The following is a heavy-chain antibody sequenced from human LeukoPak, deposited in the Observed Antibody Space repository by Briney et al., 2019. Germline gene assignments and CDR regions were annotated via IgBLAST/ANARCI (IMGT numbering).Heavy chain of an antibody. J-gene: IGHJ4*02. CDR3: AKGYFDWLFSPFDY. V-gene: IGHV3-9*01. Sequence: PGRSLRLSCAASGFTFDDYAMHWVRQAQGKGLERVSGISWNSGSIGYADSVKGRFTISRDNAKNSLYLQMNSLRAEDTALYYCAKGYFDWLFSPFDYWGQGTLVTVSS. CDR2: ISWNSGSI. CDR1: GFTFDDYA. D-gene: IGHD3-9*01.